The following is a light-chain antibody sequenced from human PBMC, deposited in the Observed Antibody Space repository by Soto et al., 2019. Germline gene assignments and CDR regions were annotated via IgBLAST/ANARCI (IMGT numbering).Light chain of an antibody. CDR2: EAT. V-gene: IGLV2-23*01. CDR3: CSYGGDSKPDV. CDR1: SSDVGSYVL. Sequence: QSALTQPASVSGSPGQSITISCIGTSSDVGSYVLVSWYQQHPDKVPKLIIYEATKRPSGISNRFSASKSGSTASLTISGLQTEDEADYYCCSYGGDSKPDVFGSGTKVTVL. J-gene: IGLJ1*01.